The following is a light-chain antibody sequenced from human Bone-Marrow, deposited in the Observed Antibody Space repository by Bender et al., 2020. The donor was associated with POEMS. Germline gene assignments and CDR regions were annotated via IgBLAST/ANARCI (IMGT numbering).Light chain of an antibody. V-gene: IGLV3-9*01. CDR2: RDV. Sequence: SYELTQSLSVSVALGQTATITCGGDNIKEKNVHWYQKKPGQAPLLVIYRDVKRPSEIPERFSGSNSGNTATLTITKVQVDDESDYFCQVWDSTAVVFGGGTQLTVL. CDR1: NIKEKN. J-gene: IGLJ3*02. CDR3: QVWDSTAVV.